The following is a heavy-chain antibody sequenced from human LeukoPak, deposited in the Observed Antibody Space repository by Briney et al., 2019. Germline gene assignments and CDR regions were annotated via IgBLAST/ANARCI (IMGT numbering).Heavy chain of an antibody. V-gene: IGHV3-33*01. D-gene: IGHD2/OR15-2a*01. Sequence: GRSLRLSCAASGFTFSRYGMHWVRQAPGKGLEWVAVIWYDGSNKYYTDSVKGRLTISRDNSKNTLYLQMNSLRAEDTAVYYCAREGPRGNSQFDYWGQGTLVTVSS. J-gene: IGHJ4*02. CDR3: AREGPRGNSQFDY. CDR1: GFTFSRYG. CDR2: IWYDGSNK.